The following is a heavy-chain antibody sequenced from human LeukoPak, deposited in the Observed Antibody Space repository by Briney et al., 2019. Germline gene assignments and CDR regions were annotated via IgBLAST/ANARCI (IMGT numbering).Heavy chain of an antibody. CDR1: GGSISSSSYY. J-gene: IGHJ3*02. Sequence: SETLSLTCTVSGGSISSSSYYWGWIRQPPGKGLEWIGSIYYSGSTYYNPSLKSRVTISVDTSKNQFSLKLSSVTAADTAVYYCAEGGSSTPDAFDIWGQGTMVTVSS. D-gene: IGHD2-15*01. V-gene: IGHV4-39*07. CDR3: AEGGSSTPDAFDI. CDR2: IYYSGST.